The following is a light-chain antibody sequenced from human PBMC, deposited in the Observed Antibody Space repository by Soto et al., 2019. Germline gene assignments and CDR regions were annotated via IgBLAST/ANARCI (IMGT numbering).Light chain of an antibody. CDR3: SSYTSSSTPV. Sequence: QSALTQPASVSGSPGQSITISCTGTSSDVGGYNYVSWYQQHPGKAPKLMIYDVSNRPSGVSNRFSGSKSGNTASLTIYGLQAEDEADYYCSSYTSSSTPVFGGGTKLTVL. J-gene: IGLJ2*01. CDR1: SSDVGGYNY. V-gene: IGLV2-14*01. CDR2: DVS.